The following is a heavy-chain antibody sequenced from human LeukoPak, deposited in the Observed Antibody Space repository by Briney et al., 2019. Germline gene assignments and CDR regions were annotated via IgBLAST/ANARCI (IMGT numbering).Heavy chain of an antibody. J-gene: IGHJ4*02. CDR2: IKQDGSET. D-gene: IGHD5-24*01. Sequence: PGGSLRLSCATSGFTFSTYWMSWVRQAPGKGLEWVANIKQDGSETYYADSVNDRFTIFRDNAKNSLYLQMDSLRVEDTAVYYCANGDGFDYWGQGTLVIVSS. CDR3: ANGDGFDY. V-gene: IGHV3-7*01. CDR1: GFTFSTYW.